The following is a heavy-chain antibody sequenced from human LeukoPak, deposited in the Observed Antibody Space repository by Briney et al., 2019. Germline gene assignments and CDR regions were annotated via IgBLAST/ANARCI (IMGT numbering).Heavy chain of an antibody. D-gene: IGHD1-26*01. CDR2: IIPIFGTA. CDR3: ARGEGSGSYYYYYYMDV. V-gene: IGHV1-69*13. Sequence: SVKVSCKASGGTFSSYAISWVRQAPGQGLEWMGGIIPIFGTANHAQKFQGRVTITADESTSTAYMELSSLRSEDTAVYYCARGEGSGSYYYYYYMDVWGKGTTVTVSS. J-gene: IGHJ6*03. CDR1: GGTFSSYA.